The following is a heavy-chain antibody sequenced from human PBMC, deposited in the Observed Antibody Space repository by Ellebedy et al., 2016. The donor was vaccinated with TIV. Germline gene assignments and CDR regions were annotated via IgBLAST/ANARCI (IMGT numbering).Heavy chain of an antibody. V-gene: IGHV1-8*02. J-gene: IGHJ5*02. CDR3: ARAGQYYYGSGSYRIDP. Sequence: ASVKVSCXASGYTINNYDITWVRQATGQGLEWMGWMNPNSGKTGYAQKFRGRVTMTRNTSISTAYMELSSLRSEDTAVYYCARAGQYYYGSGSYRIDPWGQGTLVTVSS. D-gene: IGHD3-10*01. CDR2: MNPNSGKT. CDR1: GYTINNYD.